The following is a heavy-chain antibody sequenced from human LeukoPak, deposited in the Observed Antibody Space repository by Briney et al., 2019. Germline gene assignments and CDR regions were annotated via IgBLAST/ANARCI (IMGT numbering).Heavy chain of an antibody. J-gene: IGHJ4*02. CDR2: ISGSGGST. D-gene: IGHD1-26*01. Sequence: PGGSLRLSCAASGFTFSSYAMSWVRQAPGKGLEWVSVISGSGGSTYYADSVKGRFTISRDNSKNTLYLQMNSLRAEDRAVYYCVRGNSGSYPDRSGRLGAHHYFDYWGQGTLVTVSA. CDR1: GFTFSSYA. CDR3: VRGNSGSYPDRSGRLGAHHYFDY. V-gene: IGHV3-23*01.